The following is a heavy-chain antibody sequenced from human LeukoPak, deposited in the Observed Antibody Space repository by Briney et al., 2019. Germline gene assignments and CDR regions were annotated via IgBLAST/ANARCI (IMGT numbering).Heavy chain of an antibody. D-gene: IGHD3-22*01. CDR2: INHSGSA. V-gene: IGHV4-34*01. CDR3: ARQFYYDSSD. J-gene: IGHJ4*02. CDR1: GGSFSGYY. Sequence: SETLSLTCAVSGGSFSGYYWTWIRQPPGKGLEWIGEINHSGSANYNPSLKSRVTISLDTSKNQFSLRLSSVTAEDTAVYYCARQFYYDSSDWGQGTLVTVSS.